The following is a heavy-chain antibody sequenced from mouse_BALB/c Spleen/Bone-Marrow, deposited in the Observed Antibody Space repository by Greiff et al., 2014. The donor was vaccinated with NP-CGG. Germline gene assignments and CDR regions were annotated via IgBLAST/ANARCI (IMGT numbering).Heavy chain of an antibody. V-gene: IGHV1-87*01. CDR3: ASQGDYGSFDY. CDR2: IYPGDGDT. D-gene: IGHD1-1*02. Sequence: VKLQESGAELARPGASVKLSCKASGYTFTSYWMQWVKQRPGQGLEWIGAIYPGDGDTRYTQKLKGKATLTADKSSSTAYMQLSSLASEDSAVYYCASQGDYGSFDYWGQGTPLTVSS. CDR1: GYTFTSYW. J-gene: IGHJ2*01.